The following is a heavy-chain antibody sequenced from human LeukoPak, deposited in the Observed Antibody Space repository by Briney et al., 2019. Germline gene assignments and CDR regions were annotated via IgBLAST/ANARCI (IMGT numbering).Heavy chain of an antibody. CDR1: GFTVSSNY. CDR2: IYGGGTT. J-gene: IGHJ3*02. D-gene: IGHD6-13*01. V-gene: IGHV3-53*01. CDR3: VRGGYSSSLYQGAFDI. Sequence: GGSLRLSCAVSGFTVSSNYVSWVRQAPGKGLEWVSVIYGGGTTYYADSVKGRFTVSRDNSKSKLYLQMNSLRAEDTAVYYYVRGGYSSSLYQGAFDIWGQGTMVTVSS.